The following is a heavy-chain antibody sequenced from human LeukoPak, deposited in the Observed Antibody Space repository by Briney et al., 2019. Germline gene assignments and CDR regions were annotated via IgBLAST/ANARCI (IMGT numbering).Heavy chain of an antibody. J-gene: IGHJ4*02. V-gene: IGHV3-49*04. CDR2: IRSKAYGGTT. D-gene: IGHD3-10*01. CDR1: GFTFGDYA. Sequence: PGGSLRLSCTASGFTFGDYAMSWVRQAPGKGLEWVGFIRSKAYGGTTEYAASVKGRFTISRDDSKSIAYLQMNSLKTEDTAVYYCTSTYYYGSGSYYKRGYWGQGTLVTVSS. CDR3: TSTYYYGSGSYYKRGY.